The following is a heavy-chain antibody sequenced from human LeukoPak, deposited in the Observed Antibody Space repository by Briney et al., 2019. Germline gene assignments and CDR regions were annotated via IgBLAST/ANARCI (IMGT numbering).Heavy chain of an antibody. D-gene: IGHD3-10*01. CDR1: GGSISSGGYY. CDR2: IYYSGST. V-gene: IGHV4-31*03. Sequence: SETLSLTCTVSGGSISSGGYYWSWIRQHPGKGLEWIGYIYYSGSTYYNPSLKSRVTISVDTSKNQFSLKLSSVTAADTAVYYCAGESHLWFGNYLYWGQGTLVTVSS. J-gene: IGHJ4*02. CDR3: AGESHLWFGNYLY.